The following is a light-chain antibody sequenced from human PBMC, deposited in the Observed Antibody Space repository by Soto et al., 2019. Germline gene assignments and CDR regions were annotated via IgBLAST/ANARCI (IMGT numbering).Light chain of an antibody. CDR2: KAS. J-gene: IGKJ4*01. V-gene: IGKV1-5*03. CDR3: QQYERYPMS. Sequence: DSQMTQFPSTLSASVGDRVTITCRASQSISPWLAWYQQKPGKAPKILISKASTLQSGVPPRFSGSGSGTEFTLTISSLQPDDFATYYCQQYERYPMSFGGGTKMEIK. CDR1: QSISPW.